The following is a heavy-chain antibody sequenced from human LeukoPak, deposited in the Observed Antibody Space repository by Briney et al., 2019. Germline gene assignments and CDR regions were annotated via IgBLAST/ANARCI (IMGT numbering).Heavy chain of an antibody. V-gene: IGHV3-53*01. CDR1: GFTVSSSY. CDR2: FYSGGKT. CDR3: AKSVAIYFYYGLDV. D-gene: IGHD3-3*01. J-gene: IGHJ6*02. Sequence: GGSLRLSCAASGFTVSSSYMSWVRQAPGKGLEWVSVFYSGGKTYYTDSVKGRFTISRDNSKNTLYLQMNSLRAEDTAPYYCAKSVAIYFYYGLDVWGQGTTVAVSS.